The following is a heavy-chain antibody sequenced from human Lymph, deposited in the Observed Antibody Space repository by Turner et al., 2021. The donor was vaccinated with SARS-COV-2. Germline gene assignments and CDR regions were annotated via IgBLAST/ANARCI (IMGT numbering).Heavy chain of an antibody. D-gene: IGHD3-10*01. Sequence: QVQLEESGGGVVQPGRSLRLSCAASGFTFSTYAIHWVRQAAGKGREWVAVISYDGSNKYYADSVKGRFTISRDNSKNTLYLQMNSLRAEDTAVYYCARYGSGGYFYYGLDVWGQGTTVTVSS. V-gene: IGHV3-30*04. CDR3: ARYGSGGYFYYGLDV. J-gene: IGHJ6*02. CDR2: ISYDGSNK. CDR1: GFTFSTYA.